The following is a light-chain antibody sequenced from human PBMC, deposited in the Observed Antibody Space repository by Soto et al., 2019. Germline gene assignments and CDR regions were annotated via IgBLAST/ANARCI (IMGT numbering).Light chain of an antibody. V-gene: IGKV1-6*01. CDR2: AAS. J-gene: IGKJ4*01. Sequence: QMTQSPSSLSESVGDRGTITCRASQGIRNDLGWYQQKPGKAPKLLIYAASSLQSGVPSRFSGSGSGTDITLTISSLQPEDFATYYCLQDYNYPLTFGGGTKVEIK. CDR1: QGIRND. CDR3: LQDYNYPLT.